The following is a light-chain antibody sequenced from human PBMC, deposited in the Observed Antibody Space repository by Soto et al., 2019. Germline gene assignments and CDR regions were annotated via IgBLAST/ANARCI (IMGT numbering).Light chain of an antibody. J-gene: IGKJ4*01. V-gene: IGKV3-15*01. CDR3: QQFNNWPLT. CDR2: GAS. Sequence: EIVMTQSPATLSVSPGERATLSCRASQSINNYLAWYQQKPGQAPRLLIDGASTRATGIPARFSGSGSGTEFTLTISSLQSEDFAVYYCQQFNNWPLTFGGGTRVVIK. CDR1: QSINNY.